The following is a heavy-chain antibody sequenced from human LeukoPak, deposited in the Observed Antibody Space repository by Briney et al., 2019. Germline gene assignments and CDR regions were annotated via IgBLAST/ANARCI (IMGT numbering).Heavy chain of an antibody. J-gene: IGHJ3*02. CDR2: ISSSSSTI. Sequence: PGWSLTLSCAASGFTFSSYSINWVRQAPAKGLEWVSYISSSSSTIYYADSVKGRFTISRDNAKNSLYLQMNSLRAEDTAVYYCARVDSSGYYYAGAFDIWGQGTMVTVSS. CDR1: GFTFSSYS. CDR3: ARVDSSGYYYAGAFDI. V-gene: IGHV3-48*01. D-gene: IGHD3-22*01.